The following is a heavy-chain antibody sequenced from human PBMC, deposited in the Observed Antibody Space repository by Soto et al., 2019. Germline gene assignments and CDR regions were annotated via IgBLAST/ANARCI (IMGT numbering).Heavy chain of an antibody. V-gene: IGHV4-39*01. CDR1: GDSIRSSSHY. D-gene: IGHD2-2*02. CDR2: FYYGGSP. CDR3: YIDGY. Sequence: QVQLQESGPGLVKPSETLSLTCTVSGDSIRSSSHYWVWNRQPPGKGLEWIGGFYYGGSPYYNSSLKSRVTMSVDTSKNQFSLNLNSVTAADTAVYYCYIDGYWGQGTLVTVSS. J-gene: IGHJ4*02.